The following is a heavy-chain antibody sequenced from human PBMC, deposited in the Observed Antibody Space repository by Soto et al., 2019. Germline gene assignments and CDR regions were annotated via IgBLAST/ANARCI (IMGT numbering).Heavy chain of an antibody. CDR2: IYWNDEQ. CDR1: GFSLTSGVVG. V-gene: IGHV2-5*01. CDR3: AHRIPGPSGYEV. Sequence: QITLKESGPTLVKPTQTLTLTCTFSGFSLTSGVVGVGWIRQPPGEALEWLALIYWNDEQYYNPSLRNRLTNTRDTSKKQVVLTMTNMEPVDKATYDCAHRIPGPSGYEVGGKWTTVTVSS. D-gene: IGHD6-13*01. J-gene: IGHJ6*04.